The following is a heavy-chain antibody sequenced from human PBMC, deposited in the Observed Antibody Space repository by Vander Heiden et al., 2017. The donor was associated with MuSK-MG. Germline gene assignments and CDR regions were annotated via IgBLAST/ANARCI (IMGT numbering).Heavy chain of an antibody. Sequence: QVQLVQSGAEVKTPGSSVTVSCKASGGSFSRNAIRWVRQAPGQGPEWVGGIIPMFGKTNYAQKLQGRVTISADDSTNTAYMELSSLRSEDTAVYFCASQESGVLTGWGAFDLWGRGTMVTVSS. CDR3: ASQESGVLTGWGAFDL. D-gene: IGHD3-9*01. CDR2: IIPMFGKT. J-gene: IGHJ3*01. V-gene: IGHV1-69*01. CDR1: GGSFSRNA.